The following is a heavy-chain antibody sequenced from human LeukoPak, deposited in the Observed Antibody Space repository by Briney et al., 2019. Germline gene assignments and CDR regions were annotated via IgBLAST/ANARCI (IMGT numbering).Heavy chain of an antibody. CDR2: ISSSGSTI. Sequence: PGGSLRLSCAASGFTFSDYYMSWIRQAPGKGLEWVSYISSSGSTIYYTDSVRGRFTISRDNAKNSLYLQMNSLRAEDTAVYYCARDLSWGSLDYWGQGTLVTVSS. J-gene: IGHJ4*02. D-gene: IGHD7-27*01. V-gene: IGHV3-11*04. CDR3: ARDLSWGSLDY. CDR1: GFTFSDYY.